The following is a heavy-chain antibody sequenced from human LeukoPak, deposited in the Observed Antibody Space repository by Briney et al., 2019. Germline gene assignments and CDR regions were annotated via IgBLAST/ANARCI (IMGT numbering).Heavy chain of an antibody. J-gene: IGHJ5*02. Sequence: SETLSLTCTVSGGSISSYYWSWIRQPPGKGLEWIGDIYYSGNTNYNPSLKSRVTISIDTSKNQFSLKLRSVTAADTAVYYCARDQIVVAGNWFDPWGQGTLVTVS. CDR3: ARDQIVVAGNWFDP. CDR2: IYYSGNT. D-gene: IGHD6-13*01. V-gene: IGHV4-59*01. CDR1: GGSISSYY.